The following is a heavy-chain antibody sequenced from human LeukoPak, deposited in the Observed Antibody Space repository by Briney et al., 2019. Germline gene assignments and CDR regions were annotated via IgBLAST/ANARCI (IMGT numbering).Heavy chain of an antibody. Sequence: ASVKVSCKASGYTFTSYDLNWVRQATGQGLEWMGWVNPNSGNTGYAQKFQGRVTMTMDPSISTAYMELSSLRSEDTAVYYCARRSDDYDSSAYYHWGQGTLVTVSS. CDR3: ARRSDDYDSSAYYH. CDR1: GYTFTSYD. D-gene: IGHD3-22*01. V-gene: IGHV1-8*01. J-gene: IGHJ4*02. CDR2: VNPNSGNT.